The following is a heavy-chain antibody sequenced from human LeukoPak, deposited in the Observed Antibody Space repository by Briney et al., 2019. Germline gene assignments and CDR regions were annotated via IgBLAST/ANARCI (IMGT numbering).Heavy chain of an antibody. CDR3: ARRCGGDCYAFDI. V-gene: IGHV3-48*01. CDR1: GFTFSSYS. J-gene: IGHJ3*02. Sequence: GGSLRLSCAASGFTFSSYSMNWVRQAPGKGLEWVSYISSSSSTIYYADSVKGRFTISRDNAKNSLYLQMNSLRAEDTAVYYCARRCGGDCYAFDIWGQGTMVTVSS. CDR2: ISSSSSTI. D-gene: IGHD2-21*02.